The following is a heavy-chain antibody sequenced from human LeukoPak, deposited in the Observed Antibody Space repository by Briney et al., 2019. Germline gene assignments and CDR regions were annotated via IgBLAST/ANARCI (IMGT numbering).Heavy chain of an antibody. CDR1: GFTFSIYW. D-gene: IGHD3-22*01. CDR2: INREGSST. Sequence: PGGSLRLSCAASGFTFSIYWVHWVRQAPGKGLVGVSRINREGSSTIYADSVKGRFTISRDNAQNTLYLQMNSLRAEDTAVYYCARTEYYYDSSGYHGGLYDYWGQGTLVTVSS. J-gene: IGHJ4*02. CDR3: ARTEYYYDSSGYHGGLYDY. V-gene: IGHV3-74*01.